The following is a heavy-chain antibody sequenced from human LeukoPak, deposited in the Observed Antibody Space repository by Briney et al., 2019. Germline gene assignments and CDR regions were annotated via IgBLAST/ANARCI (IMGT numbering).Heavy chain of an antibody. D-gene: IGHD3-9*01. Sequence: GGSLRLSCAASGFTFSSYGMHWVRQAPGKGLEWVAFIRYDGSNKYYADSVKGRFTISRDNSKNTLYLQMNSLRAEDTAVYYCAKDSDILTGYYNPFDYWGQGTLVTVPS. J-gene: IGHJ4*02. CDR1: GFTFSSYG. CDR2: IRYDGSNK. V-gene: IGHV3-30*02. CDR3: AKDSDILTGYYNPFDY.